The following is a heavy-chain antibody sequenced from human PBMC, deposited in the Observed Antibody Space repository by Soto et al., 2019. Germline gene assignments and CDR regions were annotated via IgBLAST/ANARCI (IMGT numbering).Heavy chain of an antibody. Sequence: QVQLVQSGAEVKKPGSSVKVSCKASGGTFSSYAISWVRQAPGQGLEWMGGIIPIFGTANSAQKFQGRVTITADKSKVTAWLELSSLRSEDTAVYYCARSGGAGSGYAKSDNWFGPWGQGTLVTVSS. J-gene: IGHJ5*02. D-gene: IGHD3-22*01. CDR1: GGTFSSYA. CDR2: IIPIFGTA. CDR3: ARSGGAGSGYAKSDNWFGP. V-gene: IGHV1-69*06.